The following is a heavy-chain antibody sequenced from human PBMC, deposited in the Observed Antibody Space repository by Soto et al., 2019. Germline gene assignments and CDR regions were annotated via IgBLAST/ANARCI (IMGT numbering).Heavy chain of an antibody. CDR1: GFTFTNYW. Sequence: PGESLKISCKGSGFTFTNYWISWVRQVPGIGLEWMGKIDPSDSSTNYNPSFQGHVSISVDKSISTAYLQWSSLKASDTAMYYCARLQAAAGDNDLTFDYWGQGTLVTVSS. CDR3: ARLQAAAGDNDLTFDY. V-gene: IGHV5-10-1*01. D-gene: IGHD6-13*01. J-gene: IGHJ4*02. CDR2: IDPSDSST.